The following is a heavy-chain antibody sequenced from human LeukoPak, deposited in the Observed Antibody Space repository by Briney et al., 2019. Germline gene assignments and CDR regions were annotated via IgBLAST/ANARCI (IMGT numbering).Heavy chain of an antibody. D-gene: IGHD3-22*01. Sequence: ASVKVSCKASGYTFTGYYMHWVRQAPGQGLEWMGWINPNSGGTNYAQKFRGRVTMTSYTSITTAYMELSRLRSDDTAVYYCATTRRYYYDTSGPDAFDIWGQGTMVTVSS. CDR2: INPNSGGT. CDR1: GYTFTGYY. J-gene: IGHJ3*02. V-gene: IGHV1-2*02. CDR3: ATTRRYYYDTSGPDAFDI.